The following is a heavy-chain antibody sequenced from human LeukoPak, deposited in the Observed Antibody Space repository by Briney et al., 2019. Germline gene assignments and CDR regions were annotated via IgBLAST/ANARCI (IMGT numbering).Heavy chain of an antibody. J-gene: IGHJ6*02. Sequence: GGSLGLSCAASGFTVSSNYMSWVRQAPGKGLEWVSVIYSGGSTYYADSVKGRFTISRHNSKNTLYLQMNSLRAEDTAVYYCARVDTDYYYYGMDVWGQGTTVTVSS. CDR2: IYSGGST. CDR1: GFTVSSNY. D-gene: IGHD5-18*01. CDR3: ARVDTDYYYYGMDV. V-gene: IGHV3-53*04.